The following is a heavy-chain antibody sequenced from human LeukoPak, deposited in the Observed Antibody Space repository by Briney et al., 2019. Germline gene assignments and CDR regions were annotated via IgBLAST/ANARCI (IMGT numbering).Heavy chain of an antibody. CDR3: ARGRFASSNDYMVRGVIFDY. CDR1: GGSFSGYY. D-gene: IGHD3-10*01. Sequence: SETLSLTCAVYGGSFSGYYWSWIRQPPGKGLEWIGEINHSGSTNYNPSLKSRVIISVDTSKNQFSLKLSSVTAADTAVYYCARGRFASSNDYMVRGVIFDYWGQGTLVTVSS. CDR2: INHSGST. J-gene: IGHJ4*02. V-gene: IGHV4-34*01.